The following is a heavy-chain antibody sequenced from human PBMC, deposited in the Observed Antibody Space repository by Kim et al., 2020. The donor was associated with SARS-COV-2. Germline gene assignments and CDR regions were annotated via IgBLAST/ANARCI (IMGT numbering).Heavy chain of an antibody. D-gene: IGHD2-15*01. CDR2: INHSGST. J-gene: IGHJ6*03. Sequence: SETLSLTCAVYGGSFSGYFWSWIRQPPGKGLEWIGEINHSGSTNYNPSLKSRVTISVDTSKNQFSLKLSSVTAADTAVYYCARGVMNGLDIVVVVATKPPLHYYMDVWGKGTTVTVSS. CDR3: ARGVMNGLDIVVVVATKPPLHYYMDV. V-gene: IGHV4-34*01. CDR1: GGSFSGYF.